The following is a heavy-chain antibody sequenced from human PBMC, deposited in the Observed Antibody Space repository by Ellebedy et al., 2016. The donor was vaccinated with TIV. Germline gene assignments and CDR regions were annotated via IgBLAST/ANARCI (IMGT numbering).Heavy chain of an antibody. D-gene: IGHD2-2*01. CDR1: GYTFSIYY. V-gene: IGHV1-46*04. J-gene: IGHJ3*01. Sequence: AASVKVSCKASGYTFSIYYIHWVRQAPGQGLEWMGIINPDIGSTTYAQKLQGRVTMTRDTSTSTVYMELSSLRSEDTAMYFCARDEYVLGSSSRGALDVWGRGTVVTVSS. CDR2: INPDIGST. CDR3: ARDEYVLGSSSRGALDV.